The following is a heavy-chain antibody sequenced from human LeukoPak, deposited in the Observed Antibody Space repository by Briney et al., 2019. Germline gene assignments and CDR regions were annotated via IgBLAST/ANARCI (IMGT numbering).Heavy chain of an antibody. J-gene: IGHJ4*02. D-gene: IGHD3-22*01. CDR2: IYYSGST. CDR1: GGSISSSSYY. Sequence: SETLSLTCTVSGGSISSSSYYWGWIRQPPGKGLEWIGSIYYSGSTYYNPSLKSRVTISVDTSKNQFSLKLSSVTAADTAVYYCAGHPSRITMISYWGQGTLVTVSS. CDR3: AGHPSRITMISY. V-gene: IGHV4-39*01.